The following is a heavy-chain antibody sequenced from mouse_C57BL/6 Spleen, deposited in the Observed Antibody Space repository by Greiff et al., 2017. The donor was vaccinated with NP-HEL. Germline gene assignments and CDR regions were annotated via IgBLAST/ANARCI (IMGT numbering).Heavy chain of an antibody. D-gene: IGHD1-1*01. CDR1: GYTFTSYW. CDR3: AGYYYGSSSWFAY. CDR2: IYPGSGST. V-gene: IGHV1-55*01. J-gene: IGHJ3*01. Sequence: QVQLQQPGAELVKPGASVKMSCKASGYTFTSYWITWVKQRPGQGLEWIGDIYPGSGSTNYNEKFKSKATLTVDTSSSTAYMQLSSLTSEDSAVYYWAGYYYGSSSWFAYWGQGTLVTVSA.